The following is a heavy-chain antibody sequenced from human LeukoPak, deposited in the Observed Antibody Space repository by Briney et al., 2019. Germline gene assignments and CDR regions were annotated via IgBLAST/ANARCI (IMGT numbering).Heavy chain of an antibody. CDR2: IYYSGST. D-gene: IGHD2-21*02. Sequence: SQTLSLTCAVSGGSISSGGYSWSWIRQPPGTGLEWGGDIYYSGSTYYNPSLTSRVTISVDTSKNQFSLKLSFVTAADTAAYYCARAYVVVTAKGSFYFDYWGQGTLVTVSS. CDR3: ARAYVVVTAKGSFYFDY. CDR1: GGSISSGGYS. V-gene: IGHV4-30-4*07. J-gene: IGHJ4*02.